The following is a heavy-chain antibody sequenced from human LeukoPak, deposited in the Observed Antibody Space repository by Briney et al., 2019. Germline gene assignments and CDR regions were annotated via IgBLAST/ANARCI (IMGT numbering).Heavy chain of an antibody. D-gene: IGHD3-22*01. CDR2: IYYSGST. J-gene: IGHJ4*02. Sequence: PSQTLSLTCTVSGGSISSGGYYWSWIRQHPGKGLEWIGYIYYSGSTYYNPSLKSRVTISVGTSKNQFSLKLSSVTAADTAVYYCARGGNYYDSSGYKTAPFDYWGQGTLVTVSS. V-gene: IGHV4-31*03. CDR3: ARGGNYYDSSGYKTAPFDY. CDR1: GGSISSGGYY.